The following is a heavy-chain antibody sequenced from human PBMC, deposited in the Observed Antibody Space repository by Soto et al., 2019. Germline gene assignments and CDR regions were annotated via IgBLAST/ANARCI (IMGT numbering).Heavy chain of an antibody. Sequence: EVQLLESGGGLVQPGGSLRLSCAASGFTFSSYAMSWVRQAPGKGLEWVSAMSGSGVSTYYADSVKGRFTISRDNSKNTLFLQMKSLRVEDTAVYYCAKAVAGLSGMDVWGQGTTVTVSS. CDR1: GFTFSSYA. J-gene: IGHJ6*02. CDR2: MSGSGVST. V-gene: IGHV3-23*01. CDR3: AKAVAGLSGMDV. D-gene: IGHD3-3*01.